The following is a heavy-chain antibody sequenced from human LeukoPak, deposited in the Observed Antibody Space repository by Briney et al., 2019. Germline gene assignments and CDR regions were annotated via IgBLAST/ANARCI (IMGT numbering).Heavy chain of an antibody. Sequence: ASVKVSCKASGYGFTGYYMHWVRQAPGQGLGWMGWINPNSGGTNYAQKFQGGVTMTSDTSISTAYMELSRLRSDDTAVYYCARVLFEGGGFGELLPFDYWGQGTLVTVSS. D-gene: IGHD3-10*01. V-gene: IGHV1-2*02. CDR3: ARVLFEGGGFGELLPFDY. J-gene: IGHJ4*02. CDR1: GYGFTGYY. CDR2: INPNSGGT.